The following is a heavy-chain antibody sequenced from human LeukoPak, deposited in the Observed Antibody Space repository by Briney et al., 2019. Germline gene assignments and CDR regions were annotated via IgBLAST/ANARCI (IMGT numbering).Heavy chain of an antibody. Sequence: SETLSLTCTVSGGSISSYYWSWIRQPPGKGLEWMGYIYTSGSTNYNPSLESRVTILVDTSKNQFSLKLSSVTAADTAVYYCAGVINDFWSGRGAFDIWGQGTMVTVSS. CDR1: GGSISSYY. CDR3: AGVINDFWSGRGAFDI. CDR2: IYTSGST. D-gene: IGHD3-3*01. V-gene: IGHV4-4*09. J-gene: IGHJ3*02.